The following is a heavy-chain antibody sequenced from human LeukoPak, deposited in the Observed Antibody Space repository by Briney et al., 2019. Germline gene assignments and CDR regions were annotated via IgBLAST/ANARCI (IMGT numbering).Heavy chain of an antibody. J-gene: IGHJ4*02. CDR1: GFTFSSYA. D-gene: IGHD3-22*01. Sequence: GGSLRLSCAASGFTFSSYAMSWVRQAPGKGLEWVSAISGSGGSTYYADSVKGRFTISRDNSKNTLYLQMNSLRAEDTAVYYCAARDSSTYYYDSSGYYYWGQGTLVTVSS. CDR2: ISGSGGST. V-gene: IGHV3-23*01. CDR3: AARDSSTYYYDSSGYYY.